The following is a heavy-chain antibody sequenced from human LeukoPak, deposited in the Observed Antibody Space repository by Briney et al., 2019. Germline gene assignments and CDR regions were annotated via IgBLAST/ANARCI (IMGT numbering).Heavy chain of an antibody. D-gene: IGHD5-12*01. Sequence: PSETLSLTCTVSGGAISAGNYWGWIRRPPGKGLEWIGTIHYSVGTSYNPSLQSQVDISLDMSMNQFSLKLTLVTVADTAVYYCARGPWWLQSVELWGQGTLVTVSS. J-gene: IGHJ4*02. CDR1: GGAISAGNY. V-gene: IGHV4-39*07. CDR3: ARGPWWLQSVEL. CDR2: IHYSVGT.